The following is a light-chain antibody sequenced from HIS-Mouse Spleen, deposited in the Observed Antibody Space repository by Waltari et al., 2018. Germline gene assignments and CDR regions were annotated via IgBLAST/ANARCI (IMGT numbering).Light chain of an antibody. CDR3: SSYTSSSTVV. CDR2: YVS. CDR1: SSDVGGYNY. Sequence: QSALTQPASVSGSPGQSITISCTGTSSDVGGYNYVSWYQQHPGKAPKLMIYYVSKRPSEVSNRFSGSKSGNTASLTISVLQAGDEADYYCSSYTSSSTVVFGGGTKLTVL. J-gene: IGLJ2*01. V-gene: IGLV2-14*03.